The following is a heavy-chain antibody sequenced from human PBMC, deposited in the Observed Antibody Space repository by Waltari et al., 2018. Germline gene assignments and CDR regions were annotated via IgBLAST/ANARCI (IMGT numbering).Heavy chain of an antibody. V-gene: IGHV4-39*01. D-gene: IGHD3-3*01. J-gene: IGHJ6*03. CDR2: IYYDVSA. CDR3: ARLYQDFGSTDYMDV. CDR1: GGSMNNRIYY. Sequence: QLQLQESGPGLLKASETLSLTCTVSGGSMNNRIYYWGGIRQPPGKGLEWIGNIYYDVSAYSDPSRRSGVTISVDTSRNQFSLRLTSVSATDTALYYCARLYQDFGSTDYMDVWGKGTTVTVS.